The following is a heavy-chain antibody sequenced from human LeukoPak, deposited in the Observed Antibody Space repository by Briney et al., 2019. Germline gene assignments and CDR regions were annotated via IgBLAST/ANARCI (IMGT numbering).Heavy chain of an antibody. D-gene: IGHD4-17*01. V-gene: IGHV3-48*03. Sequence: PGGSLRPSCAASGFTFSSYEMNWVRQAPGKGLEWVSYISSSGSTIYYADSVKGRFTISRDNAKNSLYLQMNSLRAEDTAVYYCAREDYGDGGGENYWGQGTLVTVSS. CDR3: AREDYGDGGGENY. CDR2: ISSSGSTI. J-gene: IGHJ4*02. CDR1: GFTFSSYE.